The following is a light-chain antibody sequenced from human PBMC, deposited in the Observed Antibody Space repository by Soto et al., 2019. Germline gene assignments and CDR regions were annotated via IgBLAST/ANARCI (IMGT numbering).Light chain of an antibody. CDR2: ASY. V-gene: IGKV1-39*01. J-gene: IGKJ1*01. CDR1: QSISTY. CDR3: QQSYSSPLP. Sequence: DIRLTQSPSSLSASVGDRVTITCRASQSISTYLNWYQQKPGTAPKLLIYASYTLQSGVPSRFSGRGSGSDFTLTISSLQPEDFATYSCQQSYSSPLPFAQGTKAAIK.